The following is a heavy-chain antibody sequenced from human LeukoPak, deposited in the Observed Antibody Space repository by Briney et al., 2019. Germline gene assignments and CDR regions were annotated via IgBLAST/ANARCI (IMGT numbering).Heavy chain of an antibody. J-gene: IGHJ5*02. CDR2: ISYDGSNK. Sequence: GGPLRLSCAASGFTFSSYAMHWVRQAPGKGLEWVAVISYDGSNKYYADSVKGRFTISRDNSKNTLYLQMNSLRAEDTAVYYCAKDAAYDTMIVVAEPWFDPWGQGTLVTVSS. CDR1: GFTFSSYA. D-gene: IGHD3-22*01. V-gene: IGHV3-30-3*01. CDR3: AKDAAYDTMIVVAEPWFDP.